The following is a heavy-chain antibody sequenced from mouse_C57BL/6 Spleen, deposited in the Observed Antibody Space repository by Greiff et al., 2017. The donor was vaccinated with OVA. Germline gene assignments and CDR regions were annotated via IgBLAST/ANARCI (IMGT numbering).Heavy chain of an antibody. D-gene: IGHD2-3*01. CDR3: ARYDGYPD. Sequence: EVQLQQSGAELVKPGASVKLSCTASGFNIKDYYMHWVKQRTEQGLEWIGRIDPEDGETKYALKFQGKATITADTSSNTAYLQLSSLTSEDTAVYYCARYDGYPDWGQGTLVTVSA. CDR1: GFNIKDYY. CDR2: IDPEDGET. J-gene: IGHJ3*01. V-gene: IGHV14-2*01.